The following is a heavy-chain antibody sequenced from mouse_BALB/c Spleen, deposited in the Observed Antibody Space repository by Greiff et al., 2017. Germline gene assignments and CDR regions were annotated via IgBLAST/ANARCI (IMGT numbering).Heavy chain of an antibody. CDR3: ARHDGSHFDY. D-gene: IGHD2-3*01. CDR1: GFTFSSYA. J-gene: IGHJ2*01. CDR2: ISSGGSYT. V-gene: IGHV5-9-3*01. Sequence: DVMLVESGGGLVKPGGSLKLSCAASGFTFSSYAMSWVRQTPEKRLEWVATISSGGSYTYYPDSVKGRFTISRDNAKNTLYLQMSSLRSEDTAMYYCARHDGSHFDYWGQGTTLTVSS.